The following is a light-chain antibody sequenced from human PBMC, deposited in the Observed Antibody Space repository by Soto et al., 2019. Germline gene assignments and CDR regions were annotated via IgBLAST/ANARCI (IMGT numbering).Light chain of an antibody. Sequence: DIHLTQSPSTLSASVGDRITITCRASQSRWLAWYQQKTGKAPKLLIYTTSSLESGAPSRFSCSGSGTELPITISRLQPYDFATYYCQHYIDILWTFGQGTKREIK. CDR3: QHYIDILWT. CDR2: TTS. J-gene: IGKJ1*01. V-gene: IGKV1-5*03. CDR1: QSRW.